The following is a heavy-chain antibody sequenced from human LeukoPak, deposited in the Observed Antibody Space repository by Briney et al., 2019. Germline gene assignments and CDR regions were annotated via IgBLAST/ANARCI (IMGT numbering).Heavy chain of an antibody. J-gene: IGHJ4*02. D-gene: IGHD5-24*01. CDR2: ISGSGGST. V-gene: IGHV3-23*01. CDR3: AKREMATIHDY. CDR1: GFTFSSYA. Sequence: GGSLRLSCAASGFTFSSYAMSWVRQAPGKGLEWVSAISGSGGSTYYVDSVKGRFTISRDNSKNTVYLQMNSLRAEDTAVYYCAKREMATIHDYWGQGTLVTVSS.